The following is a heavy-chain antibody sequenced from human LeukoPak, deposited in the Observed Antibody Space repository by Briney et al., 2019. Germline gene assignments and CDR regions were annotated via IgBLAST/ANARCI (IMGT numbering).Heavy chain of an antibody. Sequence: PSETLSLTCSVAGKSIMGYFCTGIGEPAIKGLECIGRIHSSGTTNYNPSLKSRVPISLDTSQNQFSLKVTSVTAADTAVYYCARDRGAKNLDYWGQGAGVTVSS. CDR1: GKSIMGYF. CDR2: IHSSGTT. CDR3: ARDRGAKNLDY. V-gene: IGHV4-4*07. J-gene: IGHJ4*02.